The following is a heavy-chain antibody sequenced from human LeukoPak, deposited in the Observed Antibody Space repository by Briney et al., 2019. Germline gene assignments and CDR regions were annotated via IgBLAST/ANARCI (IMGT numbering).Heavy chain of an antibody. Sequence: PGGSLRLSCAASGFTFSSYGMHWVRQAPGKGLEWVAVISYDGSNKYYADSVKGRFTTSRDNSKNTLYLQMNSLRAEDTAVYYCAKDYISKSRLGELSSPLDYWGQGTLVTVSS. V-gene: IGHV3-30*18. D-gene: IGHD3-16*02. CDR1: GFTFSSYG. CDR2: ISYDGSNK. CDR3: AKDYISKSRLGELSSPLDY. J-gene: IGHJ4*02.